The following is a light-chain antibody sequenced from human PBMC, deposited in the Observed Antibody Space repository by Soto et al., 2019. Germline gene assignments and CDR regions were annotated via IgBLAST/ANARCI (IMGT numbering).Light chain of an antibody. V-gene: IGKV3-20*01. CDR1: HSIISTY. CDR2: GSS. CDR3: QQYNKWPLT. J-gene: IGKJ4*01. Sequence: EIVLTQSPATLSVSPGETATLSCRASHSIISTYLAWFQLKPGLAPRLLIYGSSNRATGIPDRFSGSGSGTDFTLTISRLEPEDFAVYYCQQYNKWPLTFGGGTKVDIK.